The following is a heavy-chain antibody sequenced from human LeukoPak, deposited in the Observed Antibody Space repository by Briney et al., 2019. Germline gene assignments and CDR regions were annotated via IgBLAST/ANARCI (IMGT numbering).Heavy chain of an antibody. J-gene: IGHJ6*02. Sequence: VASVKVSCKASGGTFSSYAISWVRQAPGQGLEWMGRIIPILGIANYAQKFQGRVTITADKSTSTAYMELSSLRSEDTAVYYCAREGSSPGYGMDVWGQGTTVTVSS. D-gene: IGHD6-13*01. CDR1: GGTFSSYA. V-gene: IGHV1-69*04. CDR3: AREGSSPGYGMDV. CDR2: IIPILGIA.